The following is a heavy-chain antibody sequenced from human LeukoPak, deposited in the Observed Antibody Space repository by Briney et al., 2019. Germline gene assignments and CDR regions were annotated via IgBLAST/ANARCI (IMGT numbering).Heavy chain of an antibody. D-gene: IGHD2-21*01. CDR1: GFTFRSHA. Sequence: GGSLRLSCVGSGFTFRSHAMSWVRQAPEKGLEFVSGIYENGGTTYYADSVKGRFSISRDNSKNTLYLQMDSLRGEDTGVYYCAKDFRIGYSAHFDYWGQGALVIVSS. CDR3: AKDFRIGYSAHFDY. J-gene: IGHJ4*02. V-gene: IGHV3-23*01. CDR2: IYENGGTT.